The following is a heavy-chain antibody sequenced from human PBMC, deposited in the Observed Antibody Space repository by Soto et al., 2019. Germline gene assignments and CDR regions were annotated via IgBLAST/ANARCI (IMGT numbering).Heavy chain of an antibody. Sequence: GALRLSCEASGFSFSDYEMNWVRQFPGEGLEWVAYIARDGETTFYADSVKGRFTISRDNSKNTLYLQMNSLRAEDTAVYYCASSSIYSGYGRDYWGQGTLVTVSS. CDR2: IARDGETT. J-gene: IGHJ4*02. CDR3: ASSSIYSGYGRDY. D-gene: IGHD5-12*01. CDR1: GFSFSDYE. V-gene: IGHV3-NL1*01.